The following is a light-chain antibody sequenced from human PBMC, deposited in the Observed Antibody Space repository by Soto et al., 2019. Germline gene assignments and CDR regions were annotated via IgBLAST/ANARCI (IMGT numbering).Light chain of an antibody. CDR2: AAS. CDR1: QSVRSSY. Sequence: DIVLTQSPGTLSLSPGERATLSCRASQSVRSSYLAWYQHKPGQAPRLLIYAASSRATGIPDRFSGSGSGTDFTLTISRLEPEDFAVYYCQQRSVWPITFGQGTRLEIK. V-gene: IGKV3D-20*02. J-gene: IGKJ5*01. CDR3: QQRSVWPIT.